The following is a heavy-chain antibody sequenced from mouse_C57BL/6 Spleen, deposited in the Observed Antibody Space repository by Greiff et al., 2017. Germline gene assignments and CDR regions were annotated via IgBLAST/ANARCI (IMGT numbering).Heavy chain of an antibody. J-gene: IGHJ3*01. CDR3: ARAWIYYDYDGFAY. CDR2: IYPRDGST. Sequence: VQLQQSGPELVKPGASVKLSCKASGYTFTSYDINWVKQRPGQGLEWIGWIYPRDGSTKYNEKFKGKATLTVDTSSRTAYMELHSLTSEDSAVYFCARAWIYYDYDGFAYWGQGTLVTVSA. CDR1: GYTFTSYD. D-gene: IGHD2-4*01. V-gene: IGHV1-85*01.